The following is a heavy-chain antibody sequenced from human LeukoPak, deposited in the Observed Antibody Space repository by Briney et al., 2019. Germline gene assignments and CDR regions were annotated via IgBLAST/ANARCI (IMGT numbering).Heavy chain of an antibody. CDR1: GYTFSNYD. V-gene: IGHV1-8*01. J-gene: IGHJ4*02. Sequence: ASVKVACKASGYTFSNYDINWVRQAAGQGPEWMGWMNPHSGDTDYVEKFRGRVTMTRNTATNTAYMELSSLRSDDTAVYYCARSGFGGDVYFDYWGQGALVTVSS. D-gene: IGHD2-21*01. CDR2: MNPHSGDT. CDR3: ARSGFGGDVYFDY.